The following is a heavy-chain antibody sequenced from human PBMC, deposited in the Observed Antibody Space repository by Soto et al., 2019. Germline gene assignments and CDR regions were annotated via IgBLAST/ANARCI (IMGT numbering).Heavy chain of an antibody. CDR2: INSDGSTT. D-gene: IGHD3-22*01. V-gene: IGHV3-74*01. J-gene: IGHJ4*02. Sequence: EVQLVESGGRLVQPGGSLRLSCAASGFTFSSYWMHWVRQAPGKGLVWVSRINSDGSTTDYADSVKGRFTISRDNAKNSLYLQMNSLRAEDTAVYYCFRARVVSRGDYRGAGWGQGTLVTVSS. CDR1: GFTFSSYW. CDR3: FRARVVSRGDYRGAG.